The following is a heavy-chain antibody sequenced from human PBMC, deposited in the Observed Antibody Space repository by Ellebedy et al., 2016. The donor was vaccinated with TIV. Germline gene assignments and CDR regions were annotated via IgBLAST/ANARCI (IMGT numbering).Heavy chain of an antibody. Sequence: ASVKVSCKASGGTFSSYAISWVRQAPGQGLEWMGWINPNSGGTNYAQKIQGRVTMTRDTSISTAYMELSRLRSDDTAVYYCARDLEVLWFGELLSNDGMDVWGQGTTVTVSS. CDR2: INPNSGGT. V-gene: IGHV1-2*02. J-gene: IGHJ6*02. CDR3: ARDLEVLWFGELLSNDGMDV. D-gene: IGHD3-10*01. CDR1: GGTFSSYA.